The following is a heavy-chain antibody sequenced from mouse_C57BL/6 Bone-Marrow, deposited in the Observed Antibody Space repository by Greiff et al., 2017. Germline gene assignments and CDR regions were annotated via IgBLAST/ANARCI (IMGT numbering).Heavy chain of an antibody. V-gene: IGHV1-72*01. CDR1: GYTFTSYW. CDR3: AYCYCYVWDFAD. J-gene: IGHJ1*01. D-gene: IGHD2-12*01. Sequence: QVQLQQPGAELVKPGASVKLSCKASGYTFTSYWMHWVKQRPGRGLEWIGRIDPNSGGTKYNEKFKSKATLTVDKPSSTAYMQLSSLTSEVSAVYYGAYCYCYVWDFADWGQGTTVTVSS. CDR2: IDPNSGGT.